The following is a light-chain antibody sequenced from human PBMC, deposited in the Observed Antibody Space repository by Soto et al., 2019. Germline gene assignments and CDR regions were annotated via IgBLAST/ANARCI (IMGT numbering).Light chain of an antibody. V-gene: IGKV1-39*01. CDR2: GAS. J-gene: IGKJ2*01. CDR1: QSINIY. Sequence: IPMTQSPSSLSASVGDSVTVTCRASQSINIYLNWYQQKPGKAPTLLIYGASSLQSGVPSRFTGGGSRTDFTLTISSLQPEDFATYYCHQSYRSPYTFCQGTKLEIK. CDR3: HQSYRSPYT.